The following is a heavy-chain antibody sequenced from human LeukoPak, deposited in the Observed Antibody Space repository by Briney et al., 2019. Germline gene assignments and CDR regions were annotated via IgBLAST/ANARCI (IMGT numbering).Heavy chain of an antibody. CDR1: GFSFSDHW. D-gene: IGHD5-24*01. CDR2: IKHDGSGK. Sequence: GGSLRLSCEASGFSFSDHWMGWVRQAPGKGLECVANIKHDGSGKEYVDSVKGRFTISRDNAMNSVYLEMSSLRAEDTAVYYCAKWRWRQSEYEDWGQGTLVTVSS. CDR3: AKWRWRQSEYED. V-gene: IGHV3-7*01. J-gene: IGHJ4*02.